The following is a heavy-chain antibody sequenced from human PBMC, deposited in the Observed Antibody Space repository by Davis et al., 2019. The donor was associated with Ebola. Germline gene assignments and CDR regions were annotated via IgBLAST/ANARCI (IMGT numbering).Heavy chain of an antibody. CDR2: IYYSGST. D-gene: IGHD6-13*01. CDR3: ARGSAAGVYFDY. V-gene: IGHV4-4*02. J-gene: IGHJ4*02. Sequence: SETLSLTCAVSGGSISSSNWWSWVRQPPGKGLEWMGYIYYSGSTNYNPSLKSRVTISVDTSKNQFSLKLSSVTAADTAVYYCARGSAAGVYFDYWGQGTLVTVSS. CDR1: GGSISSSNW.